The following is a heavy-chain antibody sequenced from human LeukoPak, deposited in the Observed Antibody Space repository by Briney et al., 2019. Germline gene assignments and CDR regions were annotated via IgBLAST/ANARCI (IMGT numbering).Heavy chain of an antibody. CDR1: GYTFTSYG. V-gene: IGHV1-18*01. J-gene: IGHJ3*02. Sequence: ASVKVSCKASGYTFTSYGISWVRQAPGQGLEWMGRISVYNGNTNYAQKLQGRATMTTDTSTSTAYMELRSLRSDDTAVYHCASPYCSGGTCYAHDAFDIWGQGTMVTVSS. CDR3: ASPYCSGGTCYAHDAFDI. D-gene: IGHD2-15*01. CDR2: ISVYNGNT.